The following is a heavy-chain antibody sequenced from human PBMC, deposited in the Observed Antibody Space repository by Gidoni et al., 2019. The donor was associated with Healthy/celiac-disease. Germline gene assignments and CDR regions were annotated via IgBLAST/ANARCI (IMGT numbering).Heavy chain of an antibody. CDR2: ISSSSSYM. J-gene: IGHJ3*02. D-gene: IGHD3-10*01. CDR3: ARDRERVWLAAFDI. CDR1: GFTFRSYS. Sequence: VQLVESGGGLVKSGGSLRPSCAASGFTFRSYSMNWVRQAPGKGLEWVSAISSSSSYMYYADSVKGRFTISRDNAKNSLYLQMNSLRAEDTAVYYCARDRERVWLAAFDIWGQGTMVTVSS. V-gene: IGHV3-21*01.